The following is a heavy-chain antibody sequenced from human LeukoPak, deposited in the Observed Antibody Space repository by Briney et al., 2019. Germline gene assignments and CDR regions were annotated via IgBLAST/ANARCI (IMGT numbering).Heavy chain of an antibody. CDR3: ARVRGTYYFDY. CDR2: IYYSGST. V-gene: IGHV4-30-4*08. CDR1: GGSFSGYY. J-gene: IGHJ4*02. D-gene: IGHD3-16*01. Sequence: PSETLSLTCAVYGGSFSGYYWSWIRQPPGKGLEWIGYIYYSGSTYYNPSLKSRVTISVDTSKNQFSLKLSSVTAADTAVYYCARVRGTYYFDYWGQGTLVTVSS.